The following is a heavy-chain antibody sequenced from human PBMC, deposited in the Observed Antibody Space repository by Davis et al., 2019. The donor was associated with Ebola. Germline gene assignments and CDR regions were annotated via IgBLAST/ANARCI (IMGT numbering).Heavy chain of an antibody. CDR3: ARGGSPAMFKGVDE. CDR2: IDYMGRS. V-gene: IGHV4-59*11. CDR1: GVSIIDHY. Sequence: PSETLSLTCTVSGVSIIDHYWSCIRQSPGKGLEWIGYIDYMGRSTCKPSLRSRITMSVDTSKNQFSLKLKSITAADTAVYYCARGGSPAMFKGVDEWGQGTLVTVAS. J-gene: IGHJ4*02. D-gene: IGHD2-2*01.